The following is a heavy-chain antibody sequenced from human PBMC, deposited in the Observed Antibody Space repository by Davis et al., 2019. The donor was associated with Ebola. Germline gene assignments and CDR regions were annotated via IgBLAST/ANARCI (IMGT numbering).Heavy chain of an antibody. Sequence: AASVKVSCKASGYTFTSYAMQWVLQAPGQRLEWMGWINAGNGNTKYSQKFQGRVTITRDTSASTAYMELSSLRSEVTAVYYCARDLYSGSYFDYWGQGTLVTVSS. CDR3: ARDLYSGSYFDY. CDR2: INAGNGNT. D-gene: IGHD1-26*01. CDR1: GYTFTSYA. V-gene: IGHV1-3*01. J-gene: IGHJ4*02.